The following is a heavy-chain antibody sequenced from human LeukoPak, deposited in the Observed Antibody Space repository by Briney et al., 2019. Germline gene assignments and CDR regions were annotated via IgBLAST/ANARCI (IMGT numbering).Heavy chain of an antibody. D-gene: IGHD3-10*01. CDR1: GFTFSSYA. Sequence: GGSLRLSCAASGFTFSSYAMHWVRQAPGKGLEWVAVISYDGSNKYYADSVKGRFTISRDNAKNSLYLQMNSLRAEDTAVYYCARDKLRHGSGSYYYYYGMDVWGKGTTVTVSS. J-gene: IGHJ6*04. CDR2: ISYDGSNK. V-gene: IGHV3-30*04. CDR3: ARDKLRHGSGSYYYYYGMDV.